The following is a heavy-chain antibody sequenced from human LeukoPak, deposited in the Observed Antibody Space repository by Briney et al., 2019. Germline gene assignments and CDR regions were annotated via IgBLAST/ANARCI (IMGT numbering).Heavy chain of an antibody. D-gene: IGHD5-12*01. J-gene: IGHJ4*02. V-gene: IGHV3-66*01. CDR2: VYSGGTT. CDR1: GFIVTNNY. CDR3: ARGQRDDWLRVAYPPMFDY. Sequence: TGGSLRLSCAASGFIVTNNYMSWVRQAPGKGLEWVSIVYSGGTTDYADSVKGRFTISRDDSKNTVYLQMNSLRAEDTAVYYCARGQRDDWLRVAYPPMFDYWGQGILVTVSS.